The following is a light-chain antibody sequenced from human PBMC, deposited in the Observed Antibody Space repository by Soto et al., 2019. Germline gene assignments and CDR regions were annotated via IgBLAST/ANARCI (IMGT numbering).Light chain of an antibody. J-gene: IGKJ3*01. CDR2: DIS. CDR3: QQRVT. Sequence: EIVLTQSPGTLSLSPGEKATLSCRASQSVSNYLAWFQQKPGQPPRLLIYDISKRATGIPARFSGSGSGTDFTLTISRLEPEDFAVYYCQQRVTFGPGTKVDIK. CDR1: QSVSNY. V-gene: IGKV3-11*01.